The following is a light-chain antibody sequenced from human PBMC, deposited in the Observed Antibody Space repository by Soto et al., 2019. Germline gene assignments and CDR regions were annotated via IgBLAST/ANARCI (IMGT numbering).Light chain of an antibody. CDR3: QHYNSYSEA. V-gene: IGKV1-5*01. Sequence: DIQMTQSPSTLSASVGDRVTITCRASQSINSWLAWYQQKPGKAPKLLIYDASSLKSGVPSRFSGSGSGTEFTLTISSLQPDDFATYYCQHYNSYSEAFGQGTKVDIK. CDR1: QSINSW. CDR2: DAS. J-gene: IGKJ1*01.